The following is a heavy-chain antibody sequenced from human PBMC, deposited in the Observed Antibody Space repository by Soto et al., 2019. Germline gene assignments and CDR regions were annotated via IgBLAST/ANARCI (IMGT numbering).Heavy chain of an antibody. D-gene: IGHD3-10*01. V-gene: IGHV3-15*07. CDR3: TTGLGGAVAFDI. Sequence: EVQLVESGGGLVKPGGSLRLSCAASGFTFSNAWMNWVRQAPGKGLEWVGRFKSKTDGGTTDYAATVKGRFTISGDDSKNTLYLQMNSLKTEDTAVYYCTTGLGGAVAFDIWGQGTMVTVSS. J-gene: IGHJ3*02. CDR2: FKSKTDGGTT. CDR1: GFTFSNAW.